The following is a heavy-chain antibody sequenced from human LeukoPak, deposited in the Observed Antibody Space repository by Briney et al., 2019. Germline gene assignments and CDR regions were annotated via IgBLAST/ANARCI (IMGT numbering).Heavy chain of an antibody. D-gene: IGHD5-18*01. J-gene: IGHJ3*02. CDR3: AKDPPTVMANAFHI. CDR2: ISGSGGTT. Sequence: GGSLRLSCAASGFTFSSYGMSWVRQAPGKGLEWVSSISGSGGTTYYADSVKGRFTISRDNSKNTLYLQMNILIADDTAVYSCAKDPPTVMANAFHIWGQGTMVTVS. V-gene: IGHV3-23*01. CDR1: GFTFSSYG.